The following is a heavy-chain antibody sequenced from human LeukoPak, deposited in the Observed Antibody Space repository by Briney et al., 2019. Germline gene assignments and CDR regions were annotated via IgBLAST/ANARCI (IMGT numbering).Heavy chain of an antibody. Sequence: GGSLRLSCAASGFTFSSYAMSWVRQAPGKGLEWVSAIVGSGDSTYYADSVKGRFTISRDNSKNTLYLQMNSLRAEDTAVYYCAKVFGHYYGSGNYCYYMDVWGKGTTVTVSS. CDR2: IVGSGDST. J-gene: IGHJ6*03. CDR1: GFTFSSYA. V-gene: IGHV3-23*01. D-gene: IGHD3-10*01. CDR3: AKVFGHYYGSGNYCYYMDV.